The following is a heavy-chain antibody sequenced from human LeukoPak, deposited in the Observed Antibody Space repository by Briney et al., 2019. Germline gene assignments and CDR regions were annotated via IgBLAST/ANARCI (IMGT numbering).Heavy chain of an antibody. J-gene: IGHJ4*02. Sequence: AGSLRLSCAASGFTFSSDWMSWVRQPPGKGLEWVANINQDGSEKYYVYSVKGRFTISRANAKNPLYLQMNSLSAEDTAVYYCARDSLLWTPRHWGQGTLVTVSS. V-gene: IGHV3-7*01. D-gene: IGHD3-10*01. CDR1: GFTFSSDW. CDR2: INQDGSEK. CDR3: ARDSLLWTPRH.